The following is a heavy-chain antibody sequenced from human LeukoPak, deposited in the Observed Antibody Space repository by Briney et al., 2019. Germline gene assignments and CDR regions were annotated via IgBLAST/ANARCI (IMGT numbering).Heavy chain of an antibody. Sequence: SETLSLTCTVSGGSVSSGSYYWSWIRQPPGKGLEWIGEINHRGSTNYKPSLKSRVTISVDTSKNQFSLKLSSVTAADTAVYYCARVDSSSWYETDDYWGQGTLVTVSS. CDR1: GGSVSSGSYY. D-gene: IGHD6-13*01. CDR3: ARVDSSSWYETDDY. J-gene: IGHJ4*02. V-gene: IGHV4-39*07. CDR2: INHRGST.